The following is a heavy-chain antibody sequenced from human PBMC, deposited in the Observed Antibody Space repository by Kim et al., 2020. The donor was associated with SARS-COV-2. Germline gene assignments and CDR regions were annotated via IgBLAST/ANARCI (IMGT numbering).Heavy chain of an antibody. CDR2: ISGSGGST. CDR1: GFTFSNYA. Sequence: GGSLRLSCAASGFTFSNYAMSWVRQAPGKGLEWVSAISGSGGSTYHADSVKGRFTISRDNSKYTLYLQMNSLGAEYTAVYYCAKSPLITMIRGANSDNFDYWGQGTLVTVSS. V-gene: IGHV3-23*01. CDR3: AKSPLITMIRGANSDNFDY. D-gene: IGHD3-10*01. J-gene: IGHJ4*02.